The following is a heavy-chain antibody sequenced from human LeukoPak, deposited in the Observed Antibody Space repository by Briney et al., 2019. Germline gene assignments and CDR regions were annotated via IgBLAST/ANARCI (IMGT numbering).Heavy chain of an antibody. CDR3: ARLGGYSTGWYTQY. CDR1: GYTFTTNW. V-gene: IGHV5-51*01. D-gene: IGHD6-19*01. J-gene: IGHJ4*02. CDR2: VYPGTSDS. Sequence: GESLKISCKGFGYTFTTNWIAWVRQMPGKGLEWMGVVYPGTSDSRYSPSFQGQVTISADNSLSAAYLQWSSLEASDSAMYYCARLGGYSTGWYTQYWGQGTLVTVSS.